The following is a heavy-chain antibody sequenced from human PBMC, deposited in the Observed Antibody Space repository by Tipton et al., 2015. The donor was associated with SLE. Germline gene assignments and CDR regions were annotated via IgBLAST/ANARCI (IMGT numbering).Heavy chain of an antibody. J-gene: IGHJ6*03. Sequence: TLSLTCTVSGVSIRTPTYYWGWIRQPPGKGLEWIGTISHSGNTYSHTSLESRVTISVDTSQNQFSLKLSSVTAADTAVYYCARGYQLPLGPYYYYYMDVWGKGTTVTVSS. CDR1: GVSIRTPTYY. D-gene: IGHD2-2*01. V-gene: IGHV4-39*07. CDR3: ARGYQLPLGPYYYYYMDV. CDR2: ISHSGNT.